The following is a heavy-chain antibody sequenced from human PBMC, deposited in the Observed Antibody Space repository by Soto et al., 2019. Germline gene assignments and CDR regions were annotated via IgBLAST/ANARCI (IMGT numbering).Heavy chain of an antibody. Sequence: SETLSLTCTVSGASINSYYWNWIRQPPGKGLEWIGYIYYSGTTNYNPSLKSRVTISLDTSKNQFSLKVNSVTAADTAVYYCARSASAAGTYVMAVWGQGTTVPVSS. D-gene: IGHD6-13*01. CDR1: GASINSYY. V-gene: IGHV4-59*01. CDR3: ARSASAAGTYVMAV. CDR2: IYYSGTT. J-gene: IGHJ6*02.